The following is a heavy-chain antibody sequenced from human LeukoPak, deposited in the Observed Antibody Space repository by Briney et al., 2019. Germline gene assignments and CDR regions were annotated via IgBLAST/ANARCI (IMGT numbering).Heavy chain of an antibody. J-gene: IGHJ1*01. CDR3: ARLTLGSGWYRGKLEYFQH. D-gene: IGHD6-19*01. CDR1: GGSISSSSHY. V-gene: IGHV4-39*07. Sequence: SETLSLTCTVSGGSISSSSHYWGWIRQPPGKGLEWIGEINHSGSANYNPSLKSRVTISVDTSKNQFSLKLSSVTAADTAVYYCARLTLGSGWYRGKLEYFQHWGQGTLVTVSS. CDR2: INHSGSA.